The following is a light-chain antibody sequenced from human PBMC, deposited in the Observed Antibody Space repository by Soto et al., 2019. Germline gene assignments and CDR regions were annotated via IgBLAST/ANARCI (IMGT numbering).Light chain of an antibody. J-gene: IGKJ3*01. CDR1: QSISSN. CDR2: GAS. V-gene: IGKV3-15*01. Sequence: EIVMTQSPATLSVSPGERVTLSCRASQSISSNLAWYQQKPGQAPRLLMYGASTRATGIPARFSGSGSGTEFTLTISSLQSEDFAIYSCQQYNNWPSFGPGTKVEIK. CDR3: QQYNNWPS.